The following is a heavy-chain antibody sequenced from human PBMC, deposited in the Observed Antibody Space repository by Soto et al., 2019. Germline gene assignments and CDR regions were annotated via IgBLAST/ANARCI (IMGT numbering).Heavy chain of an antibody. J-gene: IGHJ6*02. Sequence: EVQLVESGGGLVKPGGSLRLSCAASGFTFSNAWMNWVRQAPGKWLEWVGRIKSKTDGGTTDYAAPVKGRFTISRDDSKNTLYLQMNSLKTEDTAVYYCTTGMATVGATLGYYGMDVWGQGTTVTVSS. D-gene: IGHD5-12*01. CDR3: TTGMATVGATLGYYGMDV. CDR1: GFTFSNAW. V-gene: IGHV3-15*07. CDR2: IKSKTDGGTT.